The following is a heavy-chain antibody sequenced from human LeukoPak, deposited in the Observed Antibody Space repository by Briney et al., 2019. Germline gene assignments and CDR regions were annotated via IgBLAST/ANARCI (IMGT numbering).Heavy chain of an antibody. CDR2: IYLRGNT. Sequence: SATLSLTWAISGGSTSSSNCWTWVRQPPGKGLEWVGEIYLRGNTNYNPSLESRVTISVDESKTHFSLRLESVTAADTAVYYCARGTITTVTDSWGPGTLVTVSS. V-gene: IGHV4-4*02. CDR3: ARGTITTVTDS. J-gene: IGHJ4*02. D-gene: IGHD4-17*01. CDR1: GGSTSSSNC.